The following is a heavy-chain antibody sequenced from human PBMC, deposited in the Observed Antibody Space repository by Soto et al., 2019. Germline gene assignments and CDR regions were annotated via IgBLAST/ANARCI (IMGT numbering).Heavy chain of an antibody. CDR1: GGSISSYY. J-gene: IGHJ3*02. CDR3: ATGGIVVVRDAFDI. D-gene: IGHD3-22*01. Sequence: SETLSLTCTVSGGSISSYYWSWIRQPPGKGLEWIGYIDYSGSTNYNPSLKSRVTISVDTSKNQFSLKLSSVTAADTAVYYCATGGIVVVRDAFDIWGQGTMVTVS. CDR2: IDYSGST. V-gene: IGHV4-59*01.